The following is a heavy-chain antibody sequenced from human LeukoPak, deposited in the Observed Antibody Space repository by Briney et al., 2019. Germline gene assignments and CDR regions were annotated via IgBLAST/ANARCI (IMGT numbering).Heavy chain of an antibody. D-gene: IGHD6-13*01. CDR2: INHSGST. CDR3: ARDGSSSWFGEVANWFDP. V-gene: IGHV4-34*01. CDR1: GGSFSGYY. J-gene: IGHJ5*02. Sequence: SETLSLTCAVYGGSFSGYYWSWIRQPPGKGLEWIGEINHSGSTNYNPSLKSRVTISVDTSKNQFSLKLSSVTAADTAVYYCARDGSSSWFGEVANWFDPWGQGTLVTVSS.